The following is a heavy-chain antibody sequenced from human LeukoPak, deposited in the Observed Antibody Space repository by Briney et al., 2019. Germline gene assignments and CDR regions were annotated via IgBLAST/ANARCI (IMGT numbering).Heavy chain of an antibody. CDR3: ARGDGSGSYLDYFDY. CDR1: GGSMNNYY. J-gene: IGHJ4*02. CDR2: IYFSGSA. Sequence: PSETLSLTCSVSGGSMNNYYWSWIRQPPGKRLEWLAYIYFSGSAGYNPSLKSRVSISVDTSKNQFSLKLSSVTAADTAVYYCARGDGSGSYLDYFDYWGQGTLVTVSS. V-gene: IGHV4-59*12. D-gene: IGHD3-10*01.